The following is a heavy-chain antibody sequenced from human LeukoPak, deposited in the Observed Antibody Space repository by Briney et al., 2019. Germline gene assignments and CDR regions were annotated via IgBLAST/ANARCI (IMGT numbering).Heavy chain of an antibody. D-gene: IGHD2-2*01. CDR3: ARGEFNIVVVPAAPHHRSTYYYYYGMDV. Sequence: SETLSLTCAVYGGSFSGYYWSWIRQPPGKGLEWIGEINHSGSTNYNPSLKSRVTISVDTSKNQFSLKLSSVTAADTAVYYCARGEFNIVVVPAAPHHRSTYYYYYGMDVWGQGTTVTVSS. CDR2: INHSGST. V-gene: IGHV4-34*01. CDR1: GGSFSGYY. J-gene: IGHJ6*02.